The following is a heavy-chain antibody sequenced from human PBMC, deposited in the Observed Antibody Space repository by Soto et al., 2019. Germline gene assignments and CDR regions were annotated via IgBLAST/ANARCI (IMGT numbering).Heavy chain of an antibody. D-gene: IGHD3-3*01. J-gene: IGHJ6*02. CDR3: AKEELFLEWLLAGDYYYGMDV. V-gene: IGHV3-23*01. CDR1: GFTFSSYA. Sequence: PGGSLRLSCAASGFTFSSYAMSWVRQAPGKGLEWVSAISGSGGSTYYADSVKGRFTISRDNSKNTLYLQMNSLRAEDTAVYYCAKEELFLEWLLAGDYYYGMDVWGQGTTVTVSS. CDR2: ISGSGGST.